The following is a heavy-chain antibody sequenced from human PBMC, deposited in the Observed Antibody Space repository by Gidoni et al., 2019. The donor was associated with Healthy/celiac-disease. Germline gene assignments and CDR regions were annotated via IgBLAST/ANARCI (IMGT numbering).Heavy chain of an antibody. CDR1: GFTFSSYW. D-gene: IGHD3-22*01. J-gene: IGHJ4*02. CDR3: ARPYYDSSGYAPLDY. CDR2: INSDGSST. Sequence: EVQLVESGGGLVQPGGSLRLSCAASGFTFSSYWMHWVRQASGKGLVWVSRINSDGSSTSYADSVKGRFTISRDNAKNTLYLQMNSLRAEDTAVYYCARPYYDSSGYAPLDYWGQGTLVTVSS. V-gene: IGHV3-74*01.